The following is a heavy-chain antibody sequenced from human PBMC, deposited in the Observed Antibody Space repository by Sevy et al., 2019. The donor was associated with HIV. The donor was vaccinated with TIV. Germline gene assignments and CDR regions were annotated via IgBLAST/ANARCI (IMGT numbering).Heavy chain of an antibody. J-gene: IGHJ4*02. CDR1: GFTFSEYG. D-gene: IGHD3-10*01. CDR2: ISHDGRNNK. Sequence: GGSLRLSCAASGFTFSEYGMHWVRQAPGKGLEWVEVISHDGRNNKYNADSVKGRFTISRDNSKNTLYLQMNSLRVEDTAIYYCARDRGEILSSAFNYWGQGTPVTVSS. CDR3: ARDRGEILSSAFNY. V-gene: IGHV3-30*04.